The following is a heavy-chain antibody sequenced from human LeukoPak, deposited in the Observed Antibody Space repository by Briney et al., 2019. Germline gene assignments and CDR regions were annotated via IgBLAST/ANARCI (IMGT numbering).Heavy chain of an antibody. CDR1: GDSFSGYY. CDR2: INHSGST. V-gene: IGHV4-34*01. D-gene: IGHD3-22*01. CDR3: ARVYYDSSGSSGFDP. J-gene: IGHJ5*02. Sequence: PSATLSLPCALYGDSFSGYYWSWIRPPPGKGLEWIGEINHSGSTNYNPSLKSRVTISVDTSKNQFSLKLSSVTAADTAVYYCARVYYDSSGSSGFDPWGQGTLVTVSS.